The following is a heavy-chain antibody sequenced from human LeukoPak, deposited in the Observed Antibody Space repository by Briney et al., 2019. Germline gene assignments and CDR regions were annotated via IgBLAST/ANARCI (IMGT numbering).Heavy chain of an antibody. V-gene: IGHV1-2*02. CDR3: ARDPRQLWFGELSQYYFDY. D-gene: IGHD3-10*01. Sequence: ASVKVSCKASGYTLTGYYMHWVRQAPGQGLEWMGWINPNSGGTNYAQKFQGRVTMTRDTSISTAYMELSRLRSDDTAVYYCARDPRQLWFGELSQYYFDYWGQGTLVTVSS. CDR2: INPNSGGT. CDR1: GYTLTGYY. J-gene: IGHJ4*02.